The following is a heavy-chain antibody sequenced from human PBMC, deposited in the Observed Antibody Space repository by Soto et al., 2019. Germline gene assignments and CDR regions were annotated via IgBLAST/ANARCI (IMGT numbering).Heavy chain of an antibody. CDR1: GGSFSGYY. D-gene: IGHD2-2*01. CDR2: INHSGST. V-gene: IGHV4-34*01. Sequence: QVQLQQWGAGLLKPWETLSLTCAVYGGSFSGYYWSWIRQPPGKGLEWIGEINHSGSTNYNPSLKSRVTISVDTSKNDFSLKLSSVTAVDTAVYYCARCLYCSSTSCSVWGQGTTVTVSS. CDR3: ARCLYCSSTSCSV. J-gene: IGHJ6*02.